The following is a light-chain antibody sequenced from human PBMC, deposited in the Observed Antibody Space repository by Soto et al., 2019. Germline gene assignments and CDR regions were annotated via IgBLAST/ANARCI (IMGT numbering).Light chain of an antibody. Sequence: QSALTQPPSTSGTPGQRVTISCSGSNSNIGSNTVNWYQQLPGTAPKVVIYRNDQRPSGVPDRFSGSKSGTSATLAISGLQSEDEADYYCSSWDDSLNVFFGGGTQLTVL. J-gene: IGLJ2*01. V-gene: IGLV1-44*01. CDR2: RND. CDR1: NSNIGSNT. CDR3: SSWDDSLNVF.